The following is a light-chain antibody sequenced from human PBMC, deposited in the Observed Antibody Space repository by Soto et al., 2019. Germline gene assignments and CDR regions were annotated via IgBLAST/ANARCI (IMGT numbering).Light chain of an antibody. Sequence: IVXTQXPGTXSXSPGERATLSCRTSQSISSTYLAWYQQKPGQAPRLLIYGTYSRATGIPDRFSGSGSGRDFTLTISRLEPEDFAVYYCQQYGTSPPVYTFGQGTKLEIK. CDR1: QSISSTY. CDR2: GTY. CDR3: QQYGTSPPVYT. J-gene: IGKJ2*01. V-gene: IGKV3-20*01.